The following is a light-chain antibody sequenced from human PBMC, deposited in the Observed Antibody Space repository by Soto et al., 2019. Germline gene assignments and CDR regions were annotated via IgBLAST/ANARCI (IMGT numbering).Light chain of an antibody. CDR2: GAS. V-gene: IGKV3D-15*01. J-gene: IGKJ4*01. CDR1: QSVDSN. CDR3: QQYDNWPLT. Sequence: EIVMTQSPATLSVPPGERATLSCRASQSVDSNLAWYQQKPGQAPRLLTFGASTRATGIPARFSGSESGTDFTLTISSLQSEDFGVYFCQQYDNWPLTFGGGTKVDIK.